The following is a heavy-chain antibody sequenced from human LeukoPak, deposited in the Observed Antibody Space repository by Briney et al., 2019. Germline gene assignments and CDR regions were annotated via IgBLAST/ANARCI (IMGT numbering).Heavy chain of an antibody. V-gene: IGHV3-33*01. D-gene: IGHD6-6*01. CDR3: ARDAPSRSSSSGFDY. CDR2: IWYDGSNK. J-gene: IGHJ4*02. CDR1: GFTFSSYG. Sequence: GRSLRLSCVASGFTFSSYGMHWVRQAPGKGLEWVAVIWYDGSNKYYADSVKGRFTISRDNSKNTLYLQMNSLRAEDTAVYYCARDAPSRSSSSGFDYWGQGTLVTVSS.